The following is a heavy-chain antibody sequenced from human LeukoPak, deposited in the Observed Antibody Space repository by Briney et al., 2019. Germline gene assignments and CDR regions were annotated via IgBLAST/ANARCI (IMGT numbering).Heavy chain of an antibody. CDR3: ARGQRELPRYYYYYLDV. V-gene: IGHV1-2*02. D-gene: IGHD1-26*01. Sequence: ASVKVSCKASGYTFTGYYMHWVRQAPGQGLEWMGWINPNSGGTNYAQKFQGRVTMTRDTSISTAYMELSRLRSDDTAVYYCARGQRELPRYYYYYLDVWGKGTTVTVS. CDR2: INPNSGGT. J-gene: IGHJ6*03. CDR1: GYTFTGYY.